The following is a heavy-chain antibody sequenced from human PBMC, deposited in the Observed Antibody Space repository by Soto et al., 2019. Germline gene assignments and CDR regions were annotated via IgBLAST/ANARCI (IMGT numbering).Heavy chain of an antibody. CDR2: ISGSGTST. Sequence: GGSLRLSCAASGFTFSSSAMSWVRQAPGKGLEWVSAISGSGTSTYYADSVKGRFTISRDNSKNTLYLQMSSLRAEDTALYYCAKGFSMVRGPAGPLYFYYMDVWGKGTTVTVSS. J-gene: IGHJ6*03. V-gene: IGHV3-23*01. D-gene: IGHD3-10*01. CDR3: AKGFSMVRGPAGPLYFYYMDV. CDR1: GFTFSSSA.